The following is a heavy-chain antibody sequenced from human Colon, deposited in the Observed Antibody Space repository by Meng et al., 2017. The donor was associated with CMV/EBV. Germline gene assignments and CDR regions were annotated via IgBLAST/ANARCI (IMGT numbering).Heavy chain of an antibody. J-gene: IGHJ1*01. D-gene: IGHD6-13*01. V-gene: IGHV3-21*06. CDR3: ARGWPPDF. CDR2: ISHTSDT. Sequence: GESLKISCAASGFTFSSYSLNWVRQAPGKGLEWVSSISHTSDTYYADSLKGRFTLSRDNAQNSAYLQMNSLTAEDTAVYYCARGWPPDFWGQGTLVTVSS. CDR1: GFTFSSYS.